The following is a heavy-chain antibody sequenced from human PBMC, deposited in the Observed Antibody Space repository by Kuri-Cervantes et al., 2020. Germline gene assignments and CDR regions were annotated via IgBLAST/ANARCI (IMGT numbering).Heavy chain of an antibody. Sequence: GESLKISCAASGFTFSSYGMHWVRQAPGKGLEWVAIMSYDGSNKYYADSVKGRFTISRDNSKNTLYLQMNSLRAEDTAVYYCARDPSRNYYGSGSYYNAVQYYYYYGMDVWGQGTTVTVSS. J-gene: IGHJ6*02. CDR3: ARDPSRNYYGSGSYYNAVQYYYYYGMDV. CDR2: MSYDGSNK. CDR1: GFTFSSYG. V-gene: IGHV3-30*03. D-gene: IGHD3-10*01.